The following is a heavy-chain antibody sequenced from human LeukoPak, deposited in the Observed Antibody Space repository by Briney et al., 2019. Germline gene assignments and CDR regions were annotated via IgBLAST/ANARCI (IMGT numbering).Heavy chain of an antibody. Sequence: PGRSLRLSCAASGFTFSSHGIHWVRQAPGKGLEWVAVISYDGSNKYYVDSVKGRFTISRDNSKNTLYLQMNSLRAEDTALYYCAKGPRQWLVLDGFDIWGQGKMATVSS. CDR3: AKGPRQWLVLDGFDI. CDR2: ISYDGSNK. V-gene: IGHV3-30*18. J-gene: IGHJ3*02. D-gene: IGHD6-19*01. CDR1: GFTFSSHG.